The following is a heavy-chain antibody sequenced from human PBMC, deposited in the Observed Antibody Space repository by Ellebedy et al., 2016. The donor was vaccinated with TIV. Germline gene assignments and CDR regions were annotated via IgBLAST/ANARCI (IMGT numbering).Heavy chain of an antibody. CDR3: ARAGCGSVCYAETVAFDF. J-gene: IGHJ3*01. D-gene: IGHD2-21*02. CDR1: GFTVSNNY. V-gene: IGHV3-53*01. Sequence: PGGSLRLSCAASGFTVSNNYMSWVRQAPGEGLEWVSLMYADGRTNYADSIKGRFTISRDSSKNTLYLQMNSLRAEYTAVYFCARAGCGSVCYAETVAFDFWGHGTMVTVAS. CDR2: MYADGRT.